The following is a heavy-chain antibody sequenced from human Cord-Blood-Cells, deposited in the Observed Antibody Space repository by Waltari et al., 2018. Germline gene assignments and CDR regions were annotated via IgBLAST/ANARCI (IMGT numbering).Heavy chain of an antibody. CDR3: ARMIMTGYYFDY. Sequence: EVQLVESGGGLVQPGGSLRLSCAASGFTFSSYEMNWVRQAPGKGLEWVSYISSSGSTIYYADSVKGRFTISRDNAKNSLYLQMNSLRAEDTAVYYCARMIMTGYYFDYWGQGTLVTVSS. CDR2: ISSSGSTI. V-gene: IGHV3-48*03. D-gene: IGHD3-9*01. CDR1: GFTFSSYE. J-gene: IGHJ4*02.